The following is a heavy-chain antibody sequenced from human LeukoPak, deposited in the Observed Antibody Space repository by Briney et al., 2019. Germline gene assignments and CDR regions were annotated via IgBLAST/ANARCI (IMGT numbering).Heavy chain of an antibody. V-gene: IGHV4-59*01. CDR2: IYYSGST. J-gene: IGHJ4*02. CDR1: GGSISSYY. Sequence: PPETLSLTCTVSGGSISSYYWSWIRQPPGEGLEWIGYIYYSGSTNYNPSLKSRVTISVDTSKNQFSLKLSSVTAADTAVYYCAGTYYYDSSGYYHYSLWGQGTLVTVSS. CDR3: AGTYYYDSSGYYHYSL. D-gene: IGHD3-22*01.